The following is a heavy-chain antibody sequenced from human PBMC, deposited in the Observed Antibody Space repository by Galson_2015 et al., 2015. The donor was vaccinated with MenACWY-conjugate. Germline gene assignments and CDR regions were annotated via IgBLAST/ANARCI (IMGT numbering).Heavy chain of an antibody. J-gene: IGHJ5*02. CDR3: ARHVLVLVTAGNWFDP. D-gene: IGHD2/OR15-2a*01. CDR2: VYDYGSA. Sequence: ETLSLTCTVSGGSISSYYWSWIRQPPGKGLEWIGDVYDYGSAKYNPSLKSRVSISVDTSKNQFSLKLRSVSAADTAVYYSARHVLVLVTAGNWFDPWGQGTLVTVSS. V-gene: IGHV4-59*08. CDR1: GGSISSYY.